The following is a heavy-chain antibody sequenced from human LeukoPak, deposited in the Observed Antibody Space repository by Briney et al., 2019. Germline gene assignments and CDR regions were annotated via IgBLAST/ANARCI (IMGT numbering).Heavy chain of an antibody. D-gene: IGHD4-11*01. V-gene: IGHV4-4*07. CDR1: GGSISSYY. CDR2: IYTSGST. Sequence: SETLSLTCTVSGGSISSYYWSWIRQPAGKGLEWIGRIYTSGSTNYNPSLKSRVTMSVDTSKNQFSLKLSSVTAADTAVYYCARDTATVIPYYYYMDVWGKGTTVTVSS. CDR3: ARDTATVIPYYYYMDV. J-gene: IGHJ6*03.